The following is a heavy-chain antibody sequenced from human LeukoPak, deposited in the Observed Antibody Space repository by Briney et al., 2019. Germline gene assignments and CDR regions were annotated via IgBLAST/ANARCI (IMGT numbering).Heavy chain of an antibody. Sequence: ASVTVSCRASGYTFTSYGISWVRQAPGQGLEWMGWISAYNGNTNYAQKLQGRVTMTTDTSTSTAYMELRSLRSDDTAVYYCARVVLRGTATVTTNHDYWGQGTLVTVSS. CDR2: ISAYNGNT. V-gene: IGHV1-18*04. D-gene: IGHD4-17*01. J-gene: IGHJ4*02. CDR3: ARVVLRGTATVTTNHDY. CDR1: GYTFTSYG.